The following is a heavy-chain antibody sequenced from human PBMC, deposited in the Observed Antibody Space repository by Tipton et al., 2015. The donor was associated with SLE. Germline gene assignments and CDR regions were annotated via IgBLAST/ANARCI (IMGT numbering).Heavy chain of an antibody. CDR1: GGSFSGYY. CDR3: AAGIAARRGYYYYYYYMDV. Sequence: TLSLTCEVYGGSFSGYYWSWIRQPPGKGLEWIGYIYYSGSTNYNPSLKSRVTISVDTSKNQFSLKLSSVTAADTAVYYCAAGIAARRGYYYYYYYMDVWGKGTTVTVSS. CDR2: IYYSGST. D-gene: IGHD6-6*01. J-gene: IGHJ6*03. V-gene: IGHV4-59*01.